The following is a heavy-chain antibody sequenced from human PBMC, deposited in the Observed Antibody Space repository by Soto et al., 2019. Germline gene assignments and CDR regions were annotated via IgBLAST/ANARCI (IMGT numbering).Heavy chain of an antibody. CDR3: ARAWNDQGAFDY. CDR1: GFTFSSYA. V-gene: IGHV3-30-3*01. J-gene: IGHJ4*02. CDR2: ISYDGSNK. Sequence: QVQLVESGGGVVQPGRSLRLSCAASGFTFSSYAMHWVRQAPGKGLEWVAVISYDGSNKYYADSVKRRFTISRDNSKNTLYLQMNSLRAEDTAVYYCARAWNDQGAFDYWGQGTLVTVSS. D-gene: IGHD1-1*01.